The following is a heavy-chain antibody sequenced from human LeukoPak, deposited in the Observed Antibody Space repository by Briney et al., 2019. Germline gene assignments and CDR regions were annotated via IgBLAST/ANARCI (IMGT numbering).Heavy chain of an antibody. CDR2: ISWNGGSR. CDR1: GLVYDDDT. D-gene: IGHD1-26*01. CDR3: AKESDGGSFDIDY. Sequence: GWSLRLSCAASGLVYDDDTIHSVRQAPGKGLEWVSRISWNGGSRYYASSVKRRFTISKDHNKNSLHLLMNSLRIEDTALYYCAKESDGGSFDIDYWGQGTLVTVSS. V-gene: IGHV3-43*01. J-gene: IGHJ4*02.